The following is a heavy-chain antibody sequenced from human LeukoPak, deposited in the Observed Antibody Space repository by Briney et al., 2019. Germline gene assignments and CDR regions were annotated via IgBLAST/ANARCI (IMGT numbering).Heavy chain of an antibody. CDR2: IYTSGST. Sequence: PSETLSLTCTVSGGSISSYYWSWIRQPAGKGLEWIGRIYTSGSTNYNPSLKGRVTMSVDTSKNQFSLKLSSVTAADTAVYYCARHRTWFSVPGPWYFDLWGRGTLVTVSS. CDR3: ARHRTWFSVPGPWYFDL. V-gene: IGHV4-4*07. D-gene: IGHD3-10*01. J-gene: IGHJ2*01. CDR1: GGSISSYY.